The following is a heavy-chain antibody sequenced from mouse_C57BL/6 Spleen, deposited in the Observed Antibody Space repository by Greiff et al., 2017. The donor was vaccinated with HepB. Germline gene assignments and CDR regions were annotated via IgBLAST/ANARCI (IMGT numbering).Heavy chain of an antibody. CDR2: IYPGGGYT. CDR1: GYTFTNYW. V-gene: IGHV1-63*01. Sequence: QVQLQQSGAELVRPGTSVKMSCKASGYTFTNYWIGWAKQRPGHGLEWIGDIYPGGGYTNYNEKFKSKATLTVDKSSSTAYMQLSSLTSEDSAVYYCAGGLLFDYWGQGTTLTVSS. CDR3: AGGLLFDY. J-gene: IGHJ2*01. D-gene: IGHD1-1*01.